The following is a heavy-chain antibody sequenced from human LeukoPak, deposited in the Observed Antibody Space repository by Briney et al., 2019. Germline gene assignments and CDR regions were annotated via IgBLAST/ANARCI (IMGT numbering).Heavy chain of an antibody. V-gene: IGHV1-24*01. J-gene: IGHJ4*02. CDR3: ATDIHGITIFGVVIPPLDY. Sequence: ASVKVSCKVSGYTLTELSMHWVRQAPGKGLEWMGGFDPEDGETIYAQKFQGRVTMTEDTSTDTAYMELSSLRSEDTAVYYCATDIHGITIFGVVIPPLDYWGQGTLVTVSS. D-gene: IGHD3-3*01. CDR2: FDPEDGET. CDR1: GYTLTELS.